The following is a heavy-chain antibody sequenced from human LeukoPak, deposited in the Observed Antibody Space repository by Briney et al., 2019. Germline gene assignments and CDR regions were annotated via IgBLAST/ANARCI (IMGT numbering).Heavy chain of an antibody. J-gene: IGHJ3*02. CDR1: GFPFSNYG. CDR2: MWDDGTNE. V-gene: IGHV3-33*01. Sequence: GSLRLSCAASGFPFSNYGMHWVRPAPGKGLEWVAVMWDDGTNENYVESVKGRFTISRDNGKSTLYLQMNSLRAEDTAVYYCASNVGYCSSTSCPFAFDIWGQGTMVTVSS. D-gene: IGHD2-2*01. CDR3: ASNVGYCSSTSCPFAFDI.